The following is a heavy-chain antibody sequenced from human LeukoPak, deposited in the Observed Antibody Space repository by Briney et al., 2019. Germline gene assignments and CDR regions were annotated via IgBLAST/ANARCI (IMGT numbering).Heavy chain of an antibody. V-gene: IGHV3-30-3*01. Sequence: PGGSLRLSCAASGFTFSSYAMHWVRQAPGKGLEWVAVISYDGSNKYYADSVKGRFTISRDNAKNSLYLQMNSLRAEDTAVYYCARDAYDYYFDYWGQGTLVTVSS. D-gene: IGHD5-12*01. CDR3: ARDAYDYYFDY. CDR2: ISYDGSNK. CDR1: GFTFSSYA. J-gene: IGHJ4*02.